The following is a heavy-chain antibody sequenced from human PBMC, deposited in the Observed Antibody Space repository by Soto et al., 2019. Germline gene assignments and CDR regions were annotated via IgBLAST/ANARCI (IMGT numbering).Heavy chain of an antibody. CDR1: GFTFSSYA. J-gene: IGHJ6*02. D-gene: IGHD6-13*01. Sequence: EVQLLESGGGLVQPGGSLRLYCAASGFTFSSYAMSWVRQAPGKGLEWVSAISGSGGSTYYADSVKGRFTISRDNSKNTLYQQMNSMRAEDTDVYYCAKDDVEQQLDYYAYGMDVWGQGTTVTVSS. V-gene: IGHV3-23*01. CDR2: ISGSGGST. CDR3: AKDDVEQQLDYYAYGMDV.